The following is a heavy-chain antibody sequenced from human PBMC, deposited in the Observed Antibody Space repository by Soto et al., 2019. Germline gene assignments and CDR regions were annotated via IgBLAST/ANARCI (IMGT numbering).Heavy chain of an antibody. CDR2: ISYDGSNK. CDR3: AREDTAMALDY. CDR1: GFTFSSYA. D-gene: IGHD5-18*01. V-gene: IGHV3-30-3*01. J-gene: IGHJ4*02. Sequence: VQLVESGGGLVQPGGSLRLSCAASGFTFSSYAMHWVRQAPGKGLEWVAVISYDGSNKYYADSVKGRFTISRDNSKNTLYLQMNSLRAEDTAVYYCAREDTAMALDYWGQGTLVTVSS.